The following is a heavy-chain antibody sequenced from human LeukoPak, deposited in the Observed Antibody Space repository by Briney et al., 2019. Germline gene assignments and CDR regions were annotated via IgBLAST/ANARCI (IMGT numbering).Heavy chain of an antibody. CDR1: GGSISSYY. CDR2: IYYSGNT. J-gene: IGHJ4*02. Sequence: SETLSLTCTDSGGSISSYYWSWIRQPPGKGLEWIGYIYYSGNTNYNPSLKSRVTISVDTSKNQFSLKLSSVTAADTAVYYCARVRTDWFGEIDYWGQGTLVTVSS. D-gene: IGHD3-10*01. V-gene: IGHV4-59*01. CDR3: ARVRTDWFGEIDY.